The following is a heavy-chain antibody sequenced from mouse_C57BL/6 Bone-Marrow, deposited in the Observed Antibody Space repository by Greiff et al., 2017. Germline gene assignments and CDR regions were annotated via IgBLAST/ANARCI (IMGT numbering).Heavy chain of an antibody. Sequence: EVQLQQSGAELVRPGASVKLSCTASGFNIKDYYMHWVKQRPEQGLEWIGWIDPDNGDTEYASKFQGKATITADTSSNTAYLPLSSLTSEDTAVYYCTTLAQDGADWGQGTLVTVAA. J-gene: IGHJ3*01. D-gene: IGHD3-2*02. V-gene: IGHV14-4*01. CDR3: TTLAQDGAD. CDR2: IDPDNGDT. CDR1: GFNIKDYY.